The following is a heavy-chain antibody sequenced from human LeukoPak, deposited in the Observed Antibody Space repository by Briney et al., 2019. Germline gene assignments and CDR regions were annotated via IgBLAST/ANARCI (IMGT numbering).Heavy chain of an antibody. Sequence: PGGALRLSCAASRFTFSSYWMHWVRQAPGKGLVWVSRISSERSSTNYADSVKGRFTISRDNAKNTLHLQMNSLRAEDTAVYYCARAPGYSSGFGYWGQGTLVTVFS. D-gene: IGHD6-19*01. CDR3: ARAPGYSSGFGY. CDR1: RFTFSSYW. CDR2: ISSERSST. J-gene: IGHJ4*02. V-gene: IGHV3-74*01.